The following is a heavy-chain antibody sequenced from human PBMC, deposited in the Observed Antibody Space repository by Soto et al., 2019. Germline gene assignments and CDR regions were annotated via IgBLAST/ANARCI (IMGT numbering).Heavy chain of an antibody. J-gene: IGHJ4*02. V-gene: IGHV3-23*01. CDR1: GFTFSSYA. Sequence: EVQLLESGGGLVQPGGSLRLSCAASGFTFSSYAMSWVRQAPGKGLEWVSAISGSGGSTYYADSVKGRFTISRDNSKNSLYLQRNRLRAEDTAVYYCAKQLWFRGGFDYWGQGTLVTVSS. D-gene: IGHD5-18*01. CDR3: AKQLWFRGGFDY. CDR2: ISGSGGST.